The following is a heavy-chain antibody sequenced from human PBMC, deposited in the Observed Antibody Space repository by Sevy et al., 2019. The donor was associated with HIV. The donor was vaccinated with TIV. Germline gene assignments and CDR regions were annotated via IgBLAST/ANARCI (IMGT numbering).Heavy chain of an antibody. J-gene: IGHJ4*02. CDR1: GYTFNLLD. Sequence: ASVKVSCKASGYTFNLLDINWVRQAPGQGPEWMGWMNPNIGSTGYAQKFQGRVTMTRDTSISTAYMELSSLTSEDTAVYYCARGILAGVDYWGQGTLVTVSS. CDR2: MNPNIGST. D-gene: IGHD6-13*01. CDR3: ARGILAGVDY. V-gene: IGHV1-8*01.